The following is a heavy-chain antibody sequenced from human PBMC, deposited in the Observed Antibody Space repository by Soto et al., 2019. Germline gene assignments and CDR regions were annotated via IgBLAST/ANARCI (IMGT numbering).Heavy chain of an antibody. V-gene: IGHV3-64D*06. CDR3: RASGHPFVVVPGDMAGFDP. D-gene: IGHD2-2*01. CDR1: GFTFNNYA. J-gene: IGHJ5*02. CDR2: INGNGGST. Sequence: QPGGSLRLSCSASGFTFNNYAMHWVRQAPGKGLEYVSGINGNGGSTYYADSVKGRFTISRDNSKNTLFLQMSSLRAEDTAVYYCRASGHPFVVVPGDMAGFDPWGQGTLVTVSS.